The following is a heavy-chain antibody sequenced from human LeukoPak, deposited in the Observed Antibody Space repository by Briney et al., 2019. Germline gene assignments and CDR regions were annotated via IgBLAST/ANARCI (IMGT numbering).Heavy chain of an antibody. CDR1: GFTFDNYP. J-gene: IGHJ3*02. V-gene: IGHV3-43*02. CDR2: ISGDGDKT. CDR3: VKDIDTVGTNAFDI. D-gene: IGHD2-8*02. Sequence: PGGSLRLSCAASGFTFDNYPLHWVRQAPGKGLEWVSVISGDGDKTYYADSVRGRFTISRDNTKNSLFLQMDSLTTEDTAFYYCVKDIDTVGTNAFDIWGQGTMVTVSS.